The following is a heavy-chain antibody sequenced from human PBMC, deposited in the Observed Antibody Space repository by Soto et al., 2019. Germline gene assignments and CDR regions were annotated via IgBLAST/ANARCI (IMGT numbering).Heavy chain of an antibody. CDR2: ISPSGGST. D-gene: IGHD2-15*01. J-gene: IGHJ6*02. V-gene: IGHV1-46*01. CDR3: ARDAPSREDNYYGMDV. Sequence: ASVKVSCKASGYTFTSYYMHWVRQAPGQGLEWMGIISPSGGSTSYAQKFQGRVTMTRDTSTSTVYMELSSLRSEDTAVYYCARDAPSREDNYYGMDVWGQGTTVTVSS. CDR1: GYTFTSYY.